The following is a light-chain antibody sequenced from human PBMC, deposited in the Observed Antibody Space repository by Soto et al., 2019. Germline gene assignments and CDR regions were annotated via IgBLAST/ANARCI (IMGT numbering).Light chain of an antibody. CDR1: ENISNG. CDR3: QRYSSRLLT. J-gene: IGKJ4*01. V-gene: IGKV1-5*01. CDR2: DAS. Sequence: DIQMTQSPSILSASVGDRVTITCRANENISNGLAWYQQKPGKAPKLLIADASSLQSGVPSRFSGSAPGTAFPLTISSLLPYDFATSYCQRYSSRLLTFGGGTKVEIQ.